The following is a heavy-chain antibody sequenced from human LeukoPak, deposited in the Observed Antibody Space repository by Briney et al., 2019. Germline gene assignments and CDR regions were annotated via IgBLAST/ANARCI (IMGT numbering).Heavy chain of an antibody. CDR2: IYPGDSDT. CDR1: GYSFSSYW. Sequence: GESLKISCKGSGYSFSSYWIGWARQMPGKGLEWMGIIYPGDSDTRYSPSFQGQVTISADKSISTAYLQWSSLKASDTAMYYCAILPGLYDSSGYYDYWGQGTLVTVSS. D-gene: IGHD3-22*01. V-gene: IGHV5-51*01. CDR3: AILPGLYDSSGYYDY. J-gene: IGHJ4*02.